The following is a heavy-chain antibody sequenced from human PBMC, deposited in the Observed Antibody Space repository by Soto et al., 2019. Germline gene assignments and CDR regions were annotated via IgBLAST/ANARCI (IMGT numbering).Heavy chain of an antibody. CDR2: ISWNSGSI. V-gene: IGHV3-9*01. CDR1: GFTFDDYA. Sequence: EVQLVESGGGLVQPGRSLRLSCAASGFTFDDYAMHWVRQSPGKGLEWVSGISWNSGSIGYADSVQGRFTISRDNATTSMYLKLNSLRAEDTAFYYCAKDSHGYCSVCSCSTPHLFDYWCQGTLVTVSS. D-gene: IGHD2-15*01. J-gene: IGHJ4*02. CDR3: AKDSHGYCSVCSCSTPHLFDY.